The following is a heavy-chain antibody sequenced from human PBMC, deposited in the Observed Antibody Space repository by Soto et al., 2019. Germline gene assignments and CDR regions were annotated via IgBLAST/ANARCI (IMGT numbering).Heavy chain of an antibody. V-gene: IGHV1-69*12. J-gene: IGHJ6*02. CDR3: ASVGWSGGSCPENYYYGMDV. D-gene: IGHD2-15*01. Sequence: QVQLVQSGAEVKKPGSSVKVSCKASGGTFSSYAISWVRQAPGQGLEWMGGIIPIFGTANYAQRFQGRVTITADESTSTDYRELGSLRSEDTAGYYCASVGWSGGSCPENYYYGMDVWGQGTTVTVSS. CDR1: GGTFSSYA. CDR2: IIPIFGTA.